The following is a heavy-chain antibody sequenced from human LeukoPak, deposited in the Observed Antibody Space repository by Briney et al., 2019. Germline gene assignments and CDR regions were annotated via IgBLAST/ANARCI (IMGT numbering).Heavy chain of an antibody. CDR2: INPNSGGT. V-gene: IGHV1-2*02. Sequence: ASVKVSCKASGYTFTGYYMHWVRQAPGQGLEWMGWINPNSGGTNYAQKFQGRVTMTRDTSISTAYMELSRLRSDDAAVYYCARIVRGSSSLNWFDPWGQGTLDTASS. CDR3: ARIVRGSSSLNWFDP. D-gene: IGHD6-13*01. CDR1: GYTFTGYY. J-gene: IGHJ5*02.